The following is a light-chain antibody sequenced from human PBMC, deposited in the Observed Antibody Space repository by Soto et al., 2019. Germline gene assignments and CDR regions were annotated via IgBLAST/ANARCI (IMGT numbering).Light chain of an antibody. Sequence: DIQMTQSPSTLSASVGDRVTITCRASQSXSSWLAWYQQTPGKAPKLLIYKASSLXXGVPSRFSGSGSGTXXXLTXSSLQPDDFATYYXQQYNSYPSFGGGTKVEIK. CDR3: QQYNSYPS. CDR2: KAS. J-gene: IGKJ4*01. CDR1: QSXSSW. V-gene: IGKV1-5*03.